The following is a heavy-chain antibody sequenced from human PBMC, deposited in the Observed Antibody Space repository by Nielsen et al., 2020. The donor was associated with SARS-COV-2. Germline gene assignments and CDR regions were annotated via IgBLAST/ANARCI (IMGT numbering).Heavy chain of an antibody. D-gene: IGHD3-10*01. CDR1: GYTFTSYA. V-gene: IGHV1-8*02. J-gene: IGHJ4*02. Sequence: ASVKVSCKASGYTFTSYAMHWVRQAPGQGLEWMGWMNPNSGNTGYAQKFQGRVTMTGNTSISTAYMELSSLRSEDTAVYYCARNGNTISGGDDYWGQGTLVTVSS. CDR2: MNPNSGNT. CDR3: ARNGNTISGGDDY.